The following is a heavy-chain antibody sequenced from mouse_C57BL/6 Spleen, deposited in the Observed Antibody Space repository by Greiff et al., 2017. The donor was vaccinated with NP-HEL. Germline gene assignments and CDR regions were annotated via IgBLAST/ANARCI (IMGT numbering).Heavy chain of an antibody. CDR3: AREGKYYGSSYWYFDV. V-gene: IGHV1-85*01. D-gene: IGHD1-1*01. Sequence: QVQLQQSGPELVKPGASVKLSCKASGYTFTNYDINWVKQRPGQGLEWIGWIYPRAGSTKYNEKFKGKATLTVDTSSSTAYMELHSLTSEDSAVYFCAREGKYYGSSYWYFDVWGTGTTVTVSS. CDR2: IYPRAGST. CDR1: GYTFTNYD. J-gene: IGHJ1*03.